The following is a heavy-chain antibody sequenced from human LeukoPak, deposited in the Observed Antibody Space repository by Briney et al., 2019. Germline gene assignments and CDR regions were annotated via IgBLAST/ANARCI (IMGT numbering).Heavy chain of an antibody. J-gene: IGHJ3*02. CDR2: IFYSGGT. CDR3: ARGRAWSFDI. CDR1: GFSFSSYS. D-gene: IGHD3-3*01. V-gene: IGHV4-59*04. Sequence: GSLRLSCAASGFSFSSYSMNWVRQAPGKGLEWIGNIFYSGGTYYSPSLTSRVTISLDTSRNQFSLQLNSVTPEDTAVYYCARGRAWSFDIWGQGTMVTVSS.